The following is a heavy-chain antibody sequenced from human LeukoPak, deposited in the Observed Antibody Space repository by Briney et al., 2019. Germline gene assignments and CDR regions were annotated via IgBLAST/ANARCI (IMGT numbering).Heavy chain of an antibody. V-gene: IGHV1-69*05. CDR1: GGTFSSYA. D-gene: IGHD2-15*01. CDR2: IIPIFGTA. CDR3: ARMVVAAMYNWFDP. J-gene: IGHJ5*02. Sequence: SVKVSCKASGGTFSSYAISWVRQAPGQGLEWMGGIIPIFGTANYAQKLQGRVTMTTDTSTSTAYMELRSLRSDDTAVYYCARMVVAAMYNWFDPWGQGTLVTVSS.